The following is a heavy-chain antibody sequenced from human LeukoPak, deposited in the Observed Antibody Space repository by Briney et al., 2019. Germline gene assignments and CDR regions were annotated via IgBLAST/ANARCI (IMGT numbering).Heavy chain of an antibody. CDR1: GFTFGSYW. CDR3: AREKNLET. V-gene: IGHV3-7*05. D-gene: IGHD5-24*01. Sequence: GGSLRLSCAASGFTFGSYWMSWVRQAPGKRLEWVATIKEDGSDKNYVDSVKGRFTISRDNVKNTVYLQMNSLRAEDTAVYYCAREKNLETWGQGTLVTVSS. CDR2: IKEDGSDK. J-gene: IGHJ4*02.